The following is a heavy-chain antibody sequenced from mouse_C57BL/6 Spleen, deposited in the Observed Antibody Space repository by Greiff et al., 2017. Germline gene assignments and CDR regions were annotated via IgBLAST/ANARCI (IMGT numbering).Heavy chain of an antibody. D-gene: IGHD2-1*01. Sequence: QVQLQQSGAELVKPGASVKLSCKASGYTFTEYTIHRVKQRSGQGLEWIGWFYPGSGSIKYNEKFKDKATLTADKSSSTVYMALSRLTSEDSAVYFCARHEIYYGNLYYFDYWGQGTTLTVSS. CDR1: GYTFTEYT. CDR3: ARHEIYYGNLYYFDY. J-gene: IGHJ2*01. CDR2: FYPGSGSI. V-gene: IGHV1-62-2*01.